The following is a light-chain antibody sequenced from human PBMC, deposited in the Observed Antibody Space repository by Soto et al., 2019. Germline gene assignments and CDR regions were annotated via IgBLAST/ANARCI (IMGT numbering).Light chain of an antibody. J-gene: IGKJ5*01. CDR3: QQYGSSPPLT. CDR2: GAS. CDR1: QSVSSSY. Sequence: EIVLTQPPGTLSLSPGERATLSCRASQSVSSSYLTWYQQKPGQAPRLLIYGASSRATGIPDRFSGSGSGTDVTLTISRLEPEDFAVYYCQQYGSSPPLTFGQGTRLEIK. V-gene: IGKV3-20*01.